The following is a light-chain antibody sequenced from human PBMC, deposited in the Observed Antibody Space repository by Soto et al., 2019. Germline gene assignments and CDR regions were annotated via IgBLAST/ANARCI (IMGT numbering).Light chain of an antibody. CDR1: DTVTNNN. J-gene: IGKJ4*01. V-gene: IGKV3-20*01. CDR3: QQHGTAPIT. CDR2: GAS. Sequence: DIVLTQSPGTLSLSPGENATLSCRASDTVTNNNVAWSQQKPGQAPRLLVYGASSRATGIPDRFSGSASGTDFTLTISRLEPEDFASYYCQQHGTAPITFGRGTKVQIK.